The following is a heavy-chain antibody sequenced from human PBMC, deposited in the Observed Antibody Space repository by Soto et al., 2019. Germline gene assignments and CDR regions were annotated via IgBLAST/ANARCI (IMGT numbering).Heavy chain of an antibody. CDR1: GYTVTTHY. CDR3: ARGGEGGVAGSAAFDM. D-gene: IGHD6-19*01. Sequence: QVQLVQSGAEVKKPGASVKISCTASGYTVTTHYMHWVRQAPGRGLEWMGAINPGSGTAKYTQTFPASVTMTSDTSTNTVYMEMSALRSEDTAVFYCARGGEGGVAGSAAFDMWGQGTMVTVSS. V-gene: IGHV1-46*01. J-gene: IGHJ3*02. CDR2: INPGSGTA.